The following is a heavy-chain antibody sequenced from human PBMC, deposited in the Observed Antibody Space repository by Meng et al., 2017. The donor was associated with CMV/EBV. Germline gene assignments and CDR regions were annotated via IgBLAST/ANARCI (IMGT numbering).Heavy chain of an antibody. Sequence: GESLKISCAASGFSFSRYWMTWVRQAPGKGLEWVANIRQDGSEAYYVDSVKGRFTIFRDNTKNSLFLQMDSLSAEDTAVYYCARESGGGDWGQGTLVTVSS. CDR2: IRQDGSEA. CDR3: ARESGGGD. J-gene: IGHJ4*02. V-gene: IGHV3-7*01. CDR1: GFSFSRYW. D-gene: IGHD3-10*01.